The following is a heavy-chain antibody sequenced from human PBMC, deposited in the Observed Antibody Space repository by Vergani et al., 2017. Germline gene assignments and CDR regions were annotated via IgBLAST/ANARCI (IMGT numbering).Heavy chain of an antibody. D-gene: IGHD5-24*01. CDR3: ALFGGDGYIPRPDYYGMDV. Sequence: QVQLQESGPGLVKPSETLSLTCTVSGGSISSSSYYWGWIRQPPGKGLEWIGYIYYSGSTNYNPSLKSRVTISVDKSPSTAYMELGSLRSEDTAGYYCALFGGDGYIPRPDYYGMDVWGQGTTVTVSS. CDR1: GGSISSSSYY. CDR2: IYYSGST. V-gene: IGHV4-61*05. J-gene: IGHJ6*02.